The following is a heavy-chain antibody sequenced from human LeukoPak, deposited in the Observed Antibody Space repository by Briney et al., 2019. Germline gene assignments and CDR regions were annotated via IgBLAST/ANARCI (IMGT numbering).Heavy chain of an antibody. CDR1: GYTFTSYG. J-gene: IGHJ4*02. CDR3: ARDYLVGALDY. D-gene: IGHD1-26*01. Sequence: ASVKVSCKAPGYTFTSYGISWVRQAPGQGLEWMGWISAYNGNTNYAQKLQGRITMTTDTSTSTAYMELRSLISDYTAVYYCARDYLVGALDYWGQGTLVTVSA. CDR2: ISAYNGNT. V-gene: IGHV1-18*01.